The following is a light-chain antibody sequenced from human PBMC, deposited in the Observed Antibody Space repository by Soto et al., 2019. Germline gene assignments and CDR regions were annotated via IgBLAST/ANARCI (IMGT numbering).Light chain of an antibody. V-gene: IGLV1-40*01. CDR2: SDN. CDR1: SSDIGAGYD. J-gene: IGLJ2*01. CDR3: QSYDSRLSGLVV. Sequence: QSVLTQPPSVSGAPGQRVTISCTGSSSDIGAGYDVHWYQQLPGTAPKLLIYSDNNRPSGVPDRFSGSKSGTSAALAIAGLQAEDEADYYCQSYDSRLSGLVVFGGGTKLTVL.